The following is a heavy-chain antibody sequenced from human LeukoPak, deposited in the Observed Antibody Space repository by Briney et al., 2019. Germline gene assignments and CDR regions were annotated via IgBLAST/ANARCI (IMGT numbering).Heavy chain of an antibody. Sequence: ASVKVSCKASGYTFTSYDINWVRQATGQGLEWMGWMNPNSGNTGYAQKFRGRVTMTRNTSISTAYMELSSVRSEDTAVYYCARFVAAAPRRQARDYWGQGTLVTVSS. CDR3: ARFVAAAPRRQARDY. J-gene: IGHJ4*02. D-gene: IGHD6-13*01. CDR1: GYTFTSYD. CDR2: MNPNSGNT. V-gene: IGHV1-8*01.